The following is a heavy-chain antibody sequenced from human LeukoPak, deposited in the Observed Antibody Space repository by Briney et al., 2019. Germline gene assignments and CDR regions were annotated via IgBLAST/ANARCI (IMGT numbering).Heavy chain of an antibody. D-gene: IGHD6-19*01. V-gene: IGHV3-23*01. J-gene: IGHJ4*02. Sequence: GGSLRLSCAASGFTFSSYAMSWVHQAPGKGLEWVSAISGSGGSTYYADSVKGRFTISRDNSKNTLYLQMNSLRAEDTAVYYCAKAIIAVAGTGEDYWGQGTLVTVSS. CDR3: AKAIIAVAGTGEDY. CDR2: ISGSGGST. CDR1: GFTFSSYA.